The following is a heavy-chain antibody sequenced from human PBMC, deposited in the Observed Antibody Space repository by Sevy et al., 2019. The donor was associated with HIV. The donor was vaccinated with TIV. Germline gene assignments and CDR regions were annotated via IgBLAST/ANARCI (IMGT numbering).Heavy chain of an antibody. V-gene: IGHV1-24*01. CDR2: FDPQNDET. J-gene: IGHJ5*02. D-gene: IGHD2-15*01. Sequence: ASVKVSCKVSGYTLTKLSMHWVRQAPGKGLEWMGSFDPQNDETIYAQKFQGRVTMTEDTSKDTGYMELSSLTSEDTAMYYCATVGLGYYSGGNYYQGDWFDPWGQGTLVTVSS. CDR3: ATVGLGYYSGGNYYQGDWFDP. CDR1: GYTLTKLS.